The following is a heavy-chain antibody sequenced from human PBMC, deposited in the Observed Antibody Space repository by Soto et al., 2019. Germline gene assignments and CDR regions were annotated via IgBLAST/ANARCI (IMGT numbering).Heavy chain of an antibody. V-gene: IGHV4-39*01. CDR1: GVPISSTSYF. CDR2: PYLDGRL. Sequence: QVQLQESGPRLVKPSETVSLTCSVSGVPISSTSYFWAWIRQPPGKGLEWIGGPYLDGRLSYNPPLESRPTISVDPSKNHGTLTMSSVTASDTALDYCARRGYGLDVWGQGTTVKVSS. CDR3: ARRGYGLDV. J-gene: IGHJ6*02. D-gene: IGHD6-13*01.